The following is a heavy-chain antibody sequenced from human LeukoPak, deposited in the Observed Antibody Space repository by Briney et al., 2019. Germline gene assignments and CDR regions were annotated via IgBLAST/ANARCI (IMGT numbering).Heavy chain of an antibody. V-gene: IGHV1-18*01. Sequence: RASVKVSCKASGYSFSSYGISWVRQAPGQGLEYMGCISAYNGNTNFGQKVQGRVTMTTDTSTSTAYMELKHLRSDDTAVYYCARGGYKDADWDFDYWGQGTLVTVSS. D-gene: IGHD5-24*01. J-gene: IGHJ4*02. CDR3: ARGGYKDADWDFDY. CDR2: ISAYNGNT. CDR1: GYSFSSYG.